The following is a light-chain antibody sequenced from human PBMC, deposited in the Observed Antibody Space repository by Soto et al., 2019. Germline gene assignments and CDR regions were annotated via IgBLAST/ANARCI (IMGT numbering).Light chain of an antibody. CDR1: QSVSSS. J-gene: IGKJ5*01. Sequence: EIVLTQSPGTLSLSPGERATLSCRASQSVSSSFLGWYQQKPGQAPRLLIYGASSRATGIPARFSGSGSGTEFTLTISSLQSEDFAVYYCQQYNNWPPPTFGQGTRLEIK. CDR3: QQYNNWPPPT. V-gene: IGKV3D-15*01. CDR2: GAS.